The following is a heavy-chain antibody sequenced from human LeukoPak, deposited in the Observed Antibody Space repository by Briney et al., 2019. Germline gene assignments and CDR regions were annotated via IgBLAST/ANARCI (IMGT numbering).Heavy chain of an antibody. V-gene: IGHV4-39*07. J-gene: IGHJ2*01. CDR1: GGSISSSSYY. CDR3: ARENWHFDL. CDR2: IYYSGST. Sequence: SETLSLTCTVSGGSISSSSYYWGWIRQPPGKGLEWIGSIYYSGSTYYNPSLESRATMSMDTSKNQFSLKLTSVTAADTAVYYCARENWHFDLWGRGTLVTVSS.